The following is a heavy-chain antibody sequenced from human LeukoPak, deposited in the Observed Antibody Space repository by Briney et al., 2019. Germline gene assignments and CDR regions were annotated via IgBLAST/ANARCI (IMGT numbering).Heavy chain of an antibody. D-gene: IGHD3-22*01. CDR3: ARHRLHRLYYDSSGYYHDAFDI. V-gene: IGHV1-18*01. CDR1: GYTFSTYS. Sequence: ASVKVSCKASGYTFSTYSFSWVRLAPGQGLQWVGWISPYNGNANYAQKVQGRVTMTTDTSTTTAYMELRSLRSDDTAVYYCARHRLHRLYYDSSGYYHDAFDIWGQGTMVTVSS. CDR2: ISPYNGNA. J-gene: IGHJ3*02.